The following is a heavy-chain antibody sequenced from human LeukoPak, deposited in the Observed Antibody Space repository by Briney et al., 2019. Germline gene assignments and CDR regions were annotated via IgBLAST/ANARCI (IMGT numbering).Heavy chain of an antibody. CDR2: ISGSEETT. D-gene: IGHD6-19*01. J-gene: IGHJ4*02. CDR1: GFTFSSYA. Sequence: QTGGSLRLSCAASGFTFSSYAMSWVRQAPGKGLEWVSAISGSEETTSYADSVKGRFTISRDNLENTLFLQMNSLRAEDTAVYYCAKGPGGWYNFDYWGQGTLVTVSS. V-gene: IGHV3-23*01. CDR3: AKGPGGWYNFDY.